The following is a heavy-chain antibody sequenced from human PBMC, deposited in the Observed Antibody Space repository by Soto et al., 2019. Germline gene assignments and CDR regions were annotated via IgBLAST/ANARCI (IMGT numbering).Heavy chain of an antibody. V-gene: IGHV4-4*02. CDR2: IYHSGST. Sequence: SETLSLTCAVSGGSISSSNWWSWVRQPPGKGLEWIGEIYHSGSTNYNPSLKSRVTISVDKSKNQFSLKLSSVTAADTAVYYCAREMATLDNWFDPWGQGTLDTVSS. CDR1: GGSISSSNW. CDR3: AREMATLDNWFDP. D-gene: IGHD5-12*01. J-gene: IGHJ5*02.